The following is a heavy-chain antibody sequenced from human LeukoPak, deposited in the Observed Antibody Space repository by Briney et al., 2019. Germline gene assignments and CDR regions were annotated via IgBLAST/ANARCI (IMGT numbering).Heavy chain of an antibody. CDR1: GGSISGYY. D-gene: IGHD6-19*01. V-gene: IGHV4-34*01. J-gene: IGHJ4*02. CDR3: ARGLQWLVKYYFDY. CDR2: INHSGST. Sequence: SETLSLTCTVSGGSISGYYWSWIRQPPGKGLEWIGEINHSGSTNYNPSLKSRVTISVDTSKTQFSLKLSSVTAADTAVYSCARGLQWLVKYYFDYWGQGTLVTVSS.